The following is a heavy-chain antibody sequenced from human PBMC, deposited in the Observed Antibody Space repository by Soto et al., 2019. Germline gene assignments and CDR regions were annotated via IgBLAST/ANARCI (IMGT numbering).Heavy chain of an antibody. Sequence: GASVKVSCKTSGYTFTNYGISWVRQAPGQGLEWMGWISPFDGNTNYAQNFQVRVTLTTDTSTSTAYMELRSLRSDDTAVYYCARGREPYCGGDCYYNDWGQGTLVTAPQ. CDR1: GYTFTNYG. CDR2: ISPFDGNT. J-gene: IGHJ4*02. CDR3: ARGREPYCGGDCYYND. D-gene: IGHD2-21*02. V-gene: IGHV1-18*01.